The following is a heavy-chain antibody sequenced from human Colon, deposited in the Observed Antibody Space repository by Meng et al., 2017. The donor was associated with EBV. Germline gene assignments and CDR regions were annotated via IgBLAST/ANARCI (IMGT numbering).Heavy chain of an antibody. V-gene: IGHV4-30-4*01. CDR1: GGSINSGDYY. CDR2: IYYTGCT. J-gene: IGHJ4*02. Sequence: QVRLQRSGPELVKPSQTLSLTCSVSGGSINSGDYYWSWIPQPPGKGLEWIEYIYYTGCTYYNPSLKSRVTKSMETYKNQFSLRLSSVTAADTAVYYCARNYYFDYWGQGTLVTVSS. CDR3: ARNYYFDY.